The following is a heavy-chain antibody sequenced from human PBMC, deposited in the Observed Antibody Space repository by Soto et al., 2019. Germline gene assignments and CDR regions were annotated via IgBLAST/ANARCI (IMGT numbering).Heavy chain of an antibody. CDR1: GFTFSSYA. D-gene: IGHD3-3*01. V-gene: IGHV3-64D*08. CDR2: ISSNGGST. J-gene: IGHJ4*02. CDR3: VKSSNYDFWSGFDY. Sequence: GGSLRLSCSASGFTFSSYAMHWVRQAPGKGLEYVSAISSNGGSTYYADSVKGRFTISRDNSKNTLYLQMSSLRAEDTAVYYCVKSSNYDFWSGFDYWGQGTLVTVSS.